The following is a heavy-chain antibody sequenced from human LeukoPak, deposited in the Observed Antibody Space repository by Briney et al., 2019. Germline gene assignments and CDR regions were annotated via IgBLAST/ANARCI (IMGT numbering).Heavy chain of an antibody. V-gene: IGHV4-30-2*01. CDR2: IYHSGST. Sequence: SETLSLTCTVSGGSISSGGYYWSWIRQPPGKGLEWIGYIYHSGSTYYNPSLKSRVTISVDRSKNQFSLKLSSVTAADTAVYYCASSGIAAAGTTNEYFQHWGQGTLVTVSS. CDR3: ASSGIAAAGTTNEYFQH. J-gene: IGHJ1*01. CDR1: GGSISSGGYY. D-gene: IGHD6-13*01.